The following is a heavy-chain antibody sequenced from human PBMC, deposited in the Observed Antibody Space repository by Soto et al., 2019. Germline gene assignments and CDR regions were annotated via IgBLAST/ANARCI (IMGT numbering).Heavy chain of an antibody. V-gene: IGHV1-69*13. D-gene: IGHD6-25*01. CDR3: ARDSDSSDPDYYYYGTDV. Sequence: SVKVSCKASGGTFSSYAISWVRQAPGQGLEWMGGIIPIFGTANYAQKFQGRVTITADESTSTAYMELSSLRSEDTAVYYCARDSDSSDPDYYYYGTDVWGQGTTVTVSS. CDR2: IIPIFGTA. CDR1: GGTFSSYA. J-gene: IGHJ6*02.